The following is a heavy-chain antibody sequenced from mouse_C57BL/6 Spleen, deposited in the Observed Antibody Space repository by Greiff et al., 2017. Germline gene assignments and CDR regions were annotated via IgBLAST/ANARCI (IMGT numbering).Heavy chain of an antibody. J-gene: IGHJ4*01. CDR2: IYIGNGYT. V-gene: IGHV1-58*01. CDR1: GYTFTSYG. D-gene: IGHD3-2*02. Sequence: DVKLVESGAELVRPGSSVKMSCKTSGYTFTSYGINWVKQRPGQGLEWIGYIYIGNGYTEYNEKFKGKATLTSDTSSSTAYMQLSSLTSEDSAIYFGARSQTPYYAMDYWGQGTSVTVSS. CDR3: ARSQTPYYAMDY.